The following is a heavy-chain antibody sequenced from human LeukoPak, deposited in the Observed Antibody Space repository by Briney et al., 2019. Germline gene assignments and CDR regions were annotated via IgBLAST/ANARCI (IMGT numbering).Heavy chain of an antibody. Sequence: GGSLRLSCAASGFTFSSYAMSWVRQAPGKGLEWVSGISGRGGSTYYADSVKGRFTISRDDSKNTMFLQMTNLRPDDTAVYFCAKDRMTVFESWGQGTLVTVSS. CDR1: GFTFSSYA. D-gene: IGHD2-21*02. V-gene: IGHV3-23*01. J-gene: IGHJ4*02. CDR2: ISGRGGST. CDR3: AKDRMTVFES.